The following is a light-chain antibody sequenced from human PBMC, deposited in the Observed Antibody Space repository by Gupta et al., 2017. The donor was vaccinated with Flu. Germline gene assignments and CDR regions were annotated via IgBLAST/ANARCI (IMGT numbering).Light chain of an antibody. Sequence: GDTVTFTCRASHAITFLSSWHQQQAEKAPKLLIYAISTVQGVVPSRCSGSGSGTEFTPTSSILQPEDFATYYCQQGHTYPLTFGGGTKVDIK. V-gene: IGKV1-9*01. J-gene: IGKJ4*01. CDR1: HAITFL. CDR2: AIS. CDR3: QQGHTYPLT.